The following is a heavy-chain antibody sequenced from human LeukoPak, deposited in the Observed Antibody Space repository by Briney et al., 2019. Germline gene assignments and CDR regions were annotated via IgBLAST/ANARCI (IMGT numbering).Heavy chain of an antibody. CDR1: GFTFSSYA. V-gene: IGHV3-23*01. CDR3: ARGPYGDYIDAFDY. CDR2: ISGSGGST. J-gene: IGHJ4*02. D-gene: IGHD4-17*01. Sequence: ESGGSLRLSCAASGFTFSSYAMSWVRQAPGKGLEWVSAISGSGGSTYYADSVKGRFTISRDNAKNSLYLQMNSLRAEDTAVYYCARGPYGDYIDAFDYWGQGTLVTVSP.